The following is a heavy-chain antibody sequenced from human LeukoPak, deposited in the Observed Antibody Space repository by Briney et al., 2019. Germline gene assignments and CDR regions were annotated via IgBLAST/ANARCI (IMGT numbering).Heavy chain of an antibody. J-gene: IGHJ5*02. CDR3: ARDMYSSTWYWLDP. CDR1: GYTFTSYY. D-gene: IGHD6-13*01. V-gene: IGHV1-2*02. CDR2: INPNSGGT. Sequence: EASVKVSCKASGYTFTSYYMHWVRQAPGQGLEWMGWINPNSGGTNYAQKFQGRVTMTRDTSINTASMYLSRLTSDDTAVYYCARDMYSSTWYWLDPWGQGTLVTVSS.